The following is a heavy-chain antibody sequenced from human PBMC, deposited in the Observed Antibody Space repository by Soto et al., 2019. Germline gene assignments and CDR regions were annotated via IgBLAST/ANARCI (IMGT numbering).Heavy chain of an antibody. CDR1: GYSFTSYW. J-gene: IGHJ6*02. CDR3: ARGTYYDFWSGYYTGYYYYGMDV. D-gene: IGHD3-3*01. V-gene: IGHV5-51*01. CDR2: IYPGDSDT. Sequence: GESLKISCKGSGYSFTSYWIGWVRQMPGKGLEWMGIIYPGDSDTRYSPSFQGQVTISADKSISTAYLQWSSLKASDTAVYYCARGTYYDFWSGYYTGYYYYGMDVWGQGTTVTVSS.